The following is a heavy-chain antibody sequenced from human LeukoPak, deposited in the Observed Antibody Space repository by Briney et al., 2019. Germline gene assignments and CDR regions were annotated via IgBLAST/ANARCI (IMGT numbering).Heavy chain of an antibody. V-gene: IGHV3-74*01. CDR2: INSDGSST. J-gene: IGHJ3*02. Sequence: PGGSLRLSCAASGFTFRMHGMNWVRQAPGKGLEWVSRINSDGSSTSYADSVKGRFTISRDNSKNTLYLQMNSLRAEDTAVYYCARARSSYGYGDAFDIWGQGTMVTVSS. CDR1: GFTFRMHG. D-gene: IGHD5-18*01. CDR3: ARARSSYGYGDAFDI.